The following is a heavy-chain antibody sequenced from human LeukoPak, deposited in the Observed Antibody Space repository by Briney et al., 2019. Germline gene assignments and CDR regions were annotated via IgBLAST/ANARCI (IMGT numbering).Heavy chain of an antibody. D-gene: IGHD3-3*01. J-gene: IGHJ5*02. CDR2: ISSSSSYL. V-gene: IGHV3-21*01. CDR1: GFTFSSYS. CDR3: ARDSGVNWFDP. Sequence: GGSLRLSCAASGFTFSSYSMNWVRQAPGKGLEWVSSISSSSSYLYYADSVKGRFTISRDNAKNSLYLQMNSLRAEDTAVYYCARDSGVNWFDPWGQGTLVTVSS.